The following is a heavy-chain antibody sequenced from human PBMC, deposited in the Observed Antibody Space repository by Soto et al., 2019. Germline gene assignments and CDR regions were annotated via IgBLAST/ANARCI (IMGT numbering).Heavy chain of an antibody. V-gene: IGHV3-48*02. CDR1: GFAFSSSG. Sequence: EVQLVESGGGLVQPGGSLTLSCAASGFAFSSSGMNWVRQAPGKGLEWVSYITSSSGTIHYADSVKGRFTISRDNAKNSLYLQMNSLRDEDTAIYYCARDLNPEFDSWGQGTLVTVSS. CDR3: ARDLNPEFDS. CDR2: ITSSSGTI. J-gene: IGHJ4*02.